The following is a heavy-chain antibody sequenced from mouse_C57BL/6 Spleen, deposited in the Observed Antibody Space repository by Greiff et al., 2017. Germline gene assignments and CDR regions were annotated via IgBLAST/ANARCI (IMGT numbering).Heavy chain of an antibody. D-gene: IGHD1-1*01. V-gene: IGHV1-81*01. CDR3: ARGFTTVVAWYFDV. CDR1: GYTFTSYG. CDR2: IYPRSGNT. J-gene: IGHJ1*03. Sequence: QVQLKQSGAELARPGASVKLSCKASGYTFTSYGISWVKQRTGQGLEWIGEIYPRSGNTYYNEKFKGKATLTADKSSSTAYMELRSLTSEDSAVYFCARGFTTVVAWYFDVWGTGTTVTVSS.